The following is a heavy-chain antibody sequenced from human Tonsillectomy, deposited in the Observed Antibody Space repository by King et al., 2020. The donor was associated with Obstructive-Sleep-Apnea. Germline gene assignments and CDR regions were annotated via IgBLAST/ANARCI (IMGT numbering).Heavy chain of an antibody. CDR2: ISAYSENT. Sequence: QLVQSGAEVKEPGASVKVSCKASGYTFTSYGISWVRQAPGQGLEWMGWISAYSENTNYAQELQGRVSLTTHTSTHTAYMELRSLRADDTAVHYCVRDGYYDKTGCPRTFWGQGTLVTVSS. D-gene: IGHD3-16*01. V-gene: IGHV1-18*04. CDR3: VRDGYYDKTGCPRTF. CDR1: GYTFTSYG. J-gene: IGHJ4*02.